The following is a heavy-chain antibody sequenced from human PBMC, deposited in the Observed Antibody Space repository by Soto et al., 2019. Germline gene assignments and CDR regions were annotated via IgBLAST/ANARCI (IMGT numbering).Heavy chain of an antibody. D-gene: IGHD5-12*01. CDR1: GFTFSSYT. Sequence: GGSLRLSCAASGFTFSSYTMSWVRQAPGKGLEWVSAIGGSGRSTYYADSVRGRFTISRDNSKNSLYLQMNSLRAEDTAVYYCARSPPDIVATPDVFDISGQGTSVT. V-gene: IGHV3-23*01. CDR2: IGGSGRST. CDR3: ARSPPDIVATPDVFDI. J-gene: IGHJ3*02.